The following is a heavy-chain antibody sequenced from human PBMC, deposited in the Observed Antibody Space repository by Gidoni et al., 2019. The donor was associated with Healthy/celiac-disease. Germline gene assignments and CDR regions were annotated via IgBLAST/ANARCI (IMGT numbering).Heavy chain of an antibody. CDR2: IYHSGST. D-gene: IGHD3-22*01. CDR3: ARGSYDSSGYYSPYFDY. CDR1: GGSISSSNW. Sequence: QVQLQETGPGLVKTAGTLSRTCAVSGGSISSSNWWSWVRQPPGKGLGGIGEIYHSGSTHYNPSLKSLVTISVYQSKNQFSLKLSSVTAADTAVYYCARGSYDSSGYYSPYFDYWGQGTLVTVSS. J-gene: IGHJ4*02. V-gene: IGHV4-4*02.